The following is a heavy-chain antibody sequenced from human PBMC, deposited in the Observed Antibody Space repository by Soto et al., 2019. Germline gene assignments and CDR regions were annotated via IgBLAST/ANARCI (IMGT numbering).Heavy chain of an antibody. Sequence: QLQLQESGPGLVKPSETLSLTCTVSGGSISRNNHYWGWIRQSPGKGLEWIGRIPFSGSTNYNPSLKSRVRISMAASITLLSLRMRSVTAADTAVSYCARLGSSGWYQGSAFDSWGQGLLVTVSS. CDR3: ARLGSSGWYQGSAFDS. CDR2: IPFSGST. D-gene: IGHD6-19*01. V-gene: IGHV4-39*01. CDR1: GGSISRNNHY. J-gene: IGHJ4*02.